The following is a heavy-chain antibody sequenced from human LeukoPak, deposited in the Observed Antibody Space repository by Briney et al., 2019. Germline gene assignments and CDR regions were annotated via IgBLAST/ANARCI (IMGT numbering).Heavy chain of an antibody. CDR3: ARLAQYYYDSSGYYDY. D-gene: IGHD3-22*01. Sequence: SQTLSLTCAVSGGSISSGGYSWSWIRQPPRKGLEWIGYIYHSGSTYYNPSLKSRVTISVDRSKNQFSLKLSSVTAADTAVYYCARLAQYYYDSSGYYDYWGQGTLVTVSS. CDR1: GGSISSGGYS. V-gene: IGHV4-30-2*01. J-gene: IGHJ4*02. CDR2: IYHSGST.